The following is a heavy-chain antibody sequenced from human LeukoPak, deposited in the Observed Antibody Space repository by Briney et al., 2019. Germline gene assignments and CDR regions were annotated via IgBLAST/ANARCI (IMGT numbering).Heavy chain of an antibody. D-gene: IGHD3-10*01. Sequence: GGSLRLSCAASGFTFSSYAMSWVRQAPGKGLEWVSVIYSGGSTYYADSVKGRFTISRDNSKNTLYLQMNSLRAEDTAVYYCARERPSYYGSGSSFYFDYWGQGTLVTVSS. CDR1: GFTFSSYA. V-gene: IGHV3-66*01. CDR2: IYSGGST. CDR3: ARERPSYYGSGSSFYFDY. J-gene: IGHJ4*02.